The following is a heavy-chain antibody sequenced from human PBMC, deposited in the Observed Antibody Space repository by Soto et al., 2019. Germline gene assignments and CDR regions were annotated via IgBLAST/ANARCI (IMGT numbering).Heavy chain of an antibody. CDR1: GFTFSSHG. CDR3: ARAPEMATTETDY. D-gene: IGHD5-12*01. CDR2: IWYDGSNK. J-gene: IGHJ4*02. Sequence: ESGGGVVQPGRSLRLSCAASGFTFSSHGMHWVRQAPGKGLEWVAVIWYDGSNKYYADSVKGRFTISRDNSKNTLYLQMNSLRAEDTAVYYCARAPEMATTETDYWGQGTLVTVSS. V-gene: IGHV3-33*01.